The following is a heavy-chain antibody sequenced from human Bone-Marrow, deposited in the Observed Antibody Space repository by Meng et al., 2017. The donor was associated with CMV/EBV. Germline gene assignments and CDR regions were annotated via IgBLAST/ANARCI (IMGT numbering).Heavy chain of an antibody. J-gene: IGHJ4*02. CDR2: IYYSGST. Sequence: SETLSLTCTVCGGSISSSSYYWGWIRQPPGKGLEWIGSIYYSGSTYYNPSLKSRVTISVDTSKNQFSLKLSSVTAADTAVYYCARQKGAIVVLKTAVSWLDWGQGTLVTVSS. V-gene: IGHV4-39*01. CDR3: ARQKGAIVVLKTAVSWLD. CDR1: GGSISSSSYY. D-gene: IGHD2-2*01.